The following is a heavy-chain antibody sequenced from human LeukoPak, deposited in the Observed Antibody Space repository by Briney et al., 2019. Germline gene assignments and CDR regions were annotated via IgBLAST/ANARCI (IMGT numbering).Heavy chain of an antibody. CDR1: GGSISSYY. J-gene: IGHJ6*03. CDR3: ARGGYYAPYYYYMDV. CDR2: IYYSGIT. D-gene: IGHD3-22*01. Sequence: SETLSLTCTVSGGSISSYYWSWIRQPPGKGLEWIGYIYYSGITNYNPSLKSRVTISVDTSKNQFSLKLSSVTAADTAVYYCARGGYYAPYYYYMDVWGKGTTVTVSS. V-gene: IGHV4-59*01.